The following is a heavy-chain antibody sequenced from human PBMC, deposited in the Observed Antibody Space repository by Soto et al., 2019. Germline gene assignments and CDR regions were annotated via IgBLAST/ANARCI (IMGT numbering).Heavy chain of an antibody. CDR3: ARENHSSSWRSGRDNQNWFDP. D-gene: IGHD6-13*01. V-gene: IGHV1-69*01. J-gene: IGHJ5*02. CDR2: IIPIFGTA. CDR1: GGTFSSYA. Sequence: QVQLVQSGAEVKKPGSSVKVSCKVSGGTFSSYAISWVRQAPGQGLEWMGGIIPIFGTANYAQKFQGRVTITAGESTRTAYMELSSLRSEDTAVYYCARENHSSSWRSGRDNQNWFDPWGQGTLVTVSS.